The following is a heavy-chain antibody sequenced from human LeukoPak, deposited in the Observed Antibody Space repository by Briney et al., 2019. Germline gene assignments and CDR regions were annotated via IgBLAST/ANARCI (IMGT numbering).Heavy chain of an antibody. Sequence: GGSLRLSCAASGFTFSSYAMSWVRQARGKGLEGVADISGSGGSTHCADSVKGRFTISRDNSKNTLYLQVNRLRAEDTAVYYCAKGKVEQWGVPEYWGQGTLLTVSS. D-gene: IGHD1/OR15-1a*01. V-gene: IGHV3-23*01. CDR1: GFTFSSYA. J-gene: IGHJ4*02. CDR3: AKGKVEQWGVPEY. CDR2: ISGSGGST.